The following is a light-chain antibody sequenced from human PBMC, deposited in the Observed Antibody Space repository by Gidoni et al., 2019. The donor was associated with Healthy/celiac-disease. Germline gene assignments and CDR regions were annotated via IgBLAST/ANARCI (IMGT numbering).Light chain of an antibody. V-gene: IGKV1-39*01. CDR1: QSISSY. Sequence: DIQMTQSPSSLSASVGDRVTITGRASQSISSYLNWYQQKPGKAPKLLNYAASSLQSGVPSRFSGSGSGTDFTLTISSLQPEDFATYYCQQSYSTPLTFGGGTKVEIK. CDR3: QQSYSTPLT. CDR2: AAS. J-gene: IGKJ4*01.